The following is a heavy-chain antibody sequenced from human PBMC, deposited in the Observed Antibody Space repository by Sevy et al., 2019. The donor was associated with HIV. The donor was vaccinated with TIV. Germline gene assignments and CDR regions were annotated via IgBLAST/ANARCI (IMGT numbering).Heavy chain of an antibody. CDR2: IYYSGST. V-gene: IGHV4-30-4*01. J-gene: IGHJ5*02. CDR1: GGSISSGDYY. CDR3: ARDDRDGYNNLYNWFDP. D-gene: IGHD4-4*01. Sequence: SETLSLTCTVSGGSISSGDYYWSWIRQPPGKGLVWIGYIYYSGSTYYNPSLKSRVTISVDTSKNQFSLKLSSVTAADTAVYYCARDDRDGYNNLYNWFDPWGQGTLVTVSS.